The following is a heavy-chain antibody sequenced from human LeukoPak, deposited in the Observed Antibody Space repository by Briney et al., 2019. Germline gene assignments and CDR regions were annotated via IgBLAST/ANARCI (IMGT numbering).Heavy chain of an antibody. CDR2: IIPILGIA. D-gene: IGHD6-13*01. J-gene: IGHJ5*02. CDR3: ARYLVDQQLGISWFDP. V-gene: IGHV1-69*04. CDR1: GGTFSSYA. Sequence: ASVNVSCKASGGTFSSYAISLVRQAPGQGLEWMGRIIPILGIANYAQKFQGRVTINADKSTSTAYMELSSLRSEDTAVYYCARYLVDQQLGISWFDPWGQGTLVTVSS.